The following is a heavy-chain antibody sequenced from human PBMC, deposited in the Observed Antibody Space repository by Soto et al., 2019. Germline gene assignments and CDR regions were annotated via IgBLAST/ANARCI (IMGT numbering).Heavy chain of an antibody. CDR1: GFTFSDYW. Sequence: EVRLVESGGGLVQPGGSLRLSCAASGFTFSDYWMSWVRQAPGKGLECVANIKTDGSEKYYVDPVKGRFTISRDNAKNSLYLQMNSLRAEDPAVYYCASSMGRGGNDYWGQGTLVAVSS. D-gene: IGHD3-10*01. CDR3: ASSMGRGGNDY. V-gene: IGHV3-7*05. CDR2: IKTDGSEK. J-gene: IGHJ4*02.